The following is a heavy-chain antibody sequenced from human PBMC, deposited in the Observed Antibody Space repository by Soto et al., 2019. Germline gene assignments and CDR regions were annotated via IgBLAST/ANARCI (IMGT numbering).Heavy chain of an antibody. V-gene: IGHV4-31*03. J-gene: IGHJ6*02. CDR2: IYYSGST. Sequence: SETLSLTCTVSGGSISSGGYYCSWIRQHPGKGLEWIGYIYYSGSTYYNPSLKSRVTISVDTSKNQFSLKLSSVTAADTAVYYCARTPNIGPYCGGDCYSFDPYYYYGMDVWGQGTTVT. CDR3: ARTPNIGPYCGGDCYSFDPYYYYGMDV. D-gene: IGHD2-21*02. CDR1: GGSISSGGYY.